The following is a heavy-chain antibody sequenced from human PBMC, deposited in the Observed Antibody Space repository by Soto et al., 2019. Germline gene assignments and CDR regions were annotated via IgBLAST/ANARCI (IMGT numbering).Heavy chain of an antibody. CDR2: IWYDGSNK. CDR1: GFTFSSYG. D-gene: IGHD2-21*02. J-gene: IGHJ4*02. V-gene: IGHV3-33*01. Sequence: QVQLVESGGGVVQPGRSLRLSCAASGFTFSSYGMHWVRQAPGKGLEWVAVIWYDGSNKYYADSVKGRFTISRDNSKNTLYLQMNSLRAEDTAVYYCATGGIAYCGGDCSFDYWGQGTLVTVSS. CDR3: ATGGIAYCGGDCSFDY.